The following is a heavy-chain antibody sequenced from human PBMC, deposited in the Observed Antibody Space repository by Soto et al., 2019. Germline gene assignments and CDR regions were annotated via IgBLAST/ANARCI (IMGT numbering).Heavy chain of an antibody. Sequence: QVRLVQSGAEVKKPGSSVPVSCKASGGTFNTYTFSWVRQAPGQGLEWMGSILPILGSLNYAQRFQGRLSITADYSTTTAYMELSSLTSQDTAMYYCTRIPRYSFPTSDPLDNWGQGTLVTVSS. J-gene: IGHJ4*02. CDR1: GGTFNTYT. CDR3: TRIPRYSFPTSDPLDN. V-gene: IGHV1-69*08. D-gene: IGHD4-4*01. CDR2: ILPILGSL.